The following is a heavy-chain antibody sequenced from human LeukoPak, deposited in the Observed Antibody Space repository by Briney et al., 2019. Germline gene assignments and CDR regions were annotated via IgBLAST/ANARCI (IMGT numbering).Heavy chain of an antibody. V-gene: IGHV4-38-2*02. J-gene: IGHJ4*02. CDR2: IYHSGST. D-gene: IGHD3-22*01. CDR1: GYSLSSGYY. Sequence: SETLSLTCTVSGYSLSSGYYWGWIRQPPGKGLEWIGSIYHSGSTYYNPSLKSRVTISVDTSKNQFSLKLSSVTAADTAVYYCASPYCYDSSGFFGDWGQGTLVTVSS. CDR3: ASPYCYDSSGFFGD.